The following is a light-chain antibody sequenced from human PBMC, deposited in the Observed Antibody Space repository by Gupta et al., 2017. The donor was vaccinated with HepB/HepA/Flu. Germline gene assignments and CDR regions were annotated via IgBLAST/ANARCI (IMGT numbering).Light chain of an antibody. CDR2: AAS. CDR1: QSIGTH. Sequence: DIQLTQSPSSLSASVGDRVTITCRASQSIGTHLNWYQQKPGKVPKLLIYAASSLQSGVPSRFSGSGSGTDFTLTISNRQLEDFDTFYCQQSYTSTSLTFGGGTKVEIK. J-gene: IGKJ4*01. CDR3: QQSYTSTSLT. V-gene: IGKV1-39*01.